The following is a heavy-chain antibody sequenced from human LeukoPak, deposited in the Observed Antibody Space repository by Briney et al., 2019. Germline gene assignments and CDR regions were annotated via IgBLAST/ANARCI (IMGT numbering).Heavy chain of an antibody. Sequence: PGGSLRLSCAASGFSFSTIDMSWVRQTPGKGLEWVSGISGTNGITYYADPVKGRFTIFRDNSKNTLYLQMHSLRAEDTAIYFCAKGGYFSFDMWGQGTKVTVSS. CDR3: AKGGYFSFDM. J-gene: IGHJ3*02. D-gene: IGHD2-2*03. CDR2: ISGTNGIT. V-gene: IGHV3-23*01. CDR1: GFSFSTID.